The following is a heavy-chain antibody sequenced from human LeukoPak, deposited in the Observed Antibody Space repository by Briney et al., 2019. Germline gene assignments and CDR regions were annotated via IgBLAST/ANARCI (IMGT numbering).Heavy chain of an antibody. CDR2: IYYSGST. V-gene: IGHV4-59*01. CDR1: GGSISSYY. D-gene: IGHD3-9*01. CDR3: ARAEDYDILTGPPPPFDY. J-gene: IGHJ4*02. Sequence: SETLSLTCTVSGGSISSYYWSWIRQPPGKGLEWIGYIYYSGSTNYNPSLKSRVTISVDTSKNQFSLKLSSVTAADTAVYYCARAEDYDILTGPPPPFDYWGQGTLATVSS.